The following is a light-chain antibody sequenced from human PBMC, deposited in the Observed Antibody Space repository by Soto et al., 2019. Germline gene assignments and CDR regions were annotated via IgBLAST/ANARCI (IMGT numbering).Light chain of an antibody. CDR2: GAS. Sequence: EIVMTQSPATLSVSPGERATLSCRASQSVSSYLAWYQQKPGQAPRLLIYGASRRATGFPARFSGSGSGTDFTLTISSLQSEDFAVYYCQQYDNWPWTFGQGTKVDIK. CDR3: QQYDNWPWT. V-gene: IGKV3-15*01. J-gene: IGKJ1*01. CDR1: QSVSSY.